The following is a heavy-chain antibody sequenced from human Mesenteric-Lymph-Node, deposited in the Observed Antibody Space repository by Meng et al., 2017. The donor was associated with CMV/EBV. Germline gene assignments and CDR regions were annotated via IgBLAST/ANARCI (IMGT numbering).Heavy chain of an antibody. V-gene: IGHV4-34*01. Sequence: QLQTWVACLLKPSGTLSLHCAVYGGSFSGYYWSWLRQPPGKGLEWIGEINHSGSTNYNPSLKSRVTISVDTSKNQFSLKLSSVTAADTAVYYCARHQRWLKSEGGFNYWGQGTLVTVSS. CDR3: ARHQRWLKSEGGFNY. D-gene: IGHD4-23*01. J-gene: IGHJ4*02. CDR1: GGSFSGYY. CDR2: INHSGST.